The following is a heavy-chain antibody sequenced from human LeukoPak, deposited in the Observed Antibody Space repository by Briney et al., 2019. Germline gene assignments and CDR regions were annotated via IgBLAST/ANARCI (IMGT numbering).Heavy chain of an antibody. J-gene: IGHJ4*02. CDR2: IYYSGST. D-gene: IGHD3-10*01. CDR1: GGSISSGGYS. V-gene: IGHV4-31*11. CDR3: ARALDTYMVRGRIFDY. Sequence: SETLSLTCAVSGGSISSGGYSWSWIRQHPGKGLEWIGYIYYSGSTYYNPSLKSRVTISVDTSKNQFSLKLSSVTAADTAVYYCARALDTYMVRGRIFDYWGQGTLVTVS.